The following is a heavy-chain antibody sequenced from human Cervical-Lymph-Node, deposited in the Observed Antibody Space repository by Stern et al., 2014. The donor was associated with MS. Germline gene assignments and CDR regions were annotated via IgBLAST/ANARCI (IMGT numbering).Heavy chain of an antibody. J-gene: IGHJ4*02. CDR2: IIPLFGTA. V-gene: IGHV1-69*01. CDR1: GGTFSSST. Sequence: VQLEESGAEVKKPGSSVKVSCKASGGTFSSSTISWVRQAPGQGLEWMGGIIPLFGTAKYAQQFQGRVTITADESTSTAYMELSSLRSEDTAVYYCARELSQVLVYWGQGTLVTVSS. CDR3: ARELSQVLVY.